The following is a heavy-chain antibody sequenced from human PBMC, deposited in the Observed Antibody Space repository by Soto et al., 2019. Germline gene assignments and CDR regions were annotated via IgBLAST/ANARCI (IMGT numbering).Heavy chain of an antibody. CDR3: AHPRGYGVFDAYDI. D-gene: IGHD4-17*01. CDR1: GFSFSDYY. V-gene: IGHV3-11*03. CDR2: ISGNSLYT. Sequence: GGSLRLSXSASGFSFSDYYMSWIRQAPGKGLEWVSYISGNSLYTYYADSVKGRFTISRDNSIKRLYLQVNSLRTEDTAVYYCAHPRGYGVFDAYDIWGQGAMVTVSS. J-gene: IGHJ3*02.